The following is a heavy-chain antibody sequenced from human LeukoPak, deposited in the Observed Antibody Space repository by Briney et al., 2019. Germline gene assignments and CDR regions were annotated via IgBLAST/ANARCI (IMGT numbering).Heavy chain of an antibody. Sequence: SETLSLTCIVSGGSISSSSYYWGWIRQPPGKGLEWIGSIYYSGSTYYNPSLKSRVTISVDMSKNQFSLKLSSVTAADTALYFCARIPTNAVPAAHNGFDIWGQGTMVTVSS. V-gene: IGHV4-39*01. D-gene: IGHD2-2*01. CDR1: GGSISSSSYY. CDR3: ARIPTNAVPAAHNGFDI. J-gene: IGHJ3*02. CDR2: IYYSGST.